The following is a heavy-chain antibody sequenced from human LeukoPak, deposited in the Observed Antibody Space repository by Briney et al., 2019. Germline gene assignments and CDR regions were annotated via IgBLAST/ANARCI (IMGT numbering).Heavy chain of an antibody. D-gene: IGHD3-16*01. CDR3: ARGGYVIDAFDI. Sequence: GASVKVSCTASGYTLSRYTISWVRQAPGQGLEWMGWISVYNGNTHYAQKFQGRVTMTTDTSTSTVYMELRSLRSNDTAVYYCARGGYVIDAFDIWGQGTMVTVSS. CDR2: ISVYNGNT. V-gene: IGHV1-18*01. J-gene: IGHJ3*02. CDR1: GYTLSRYT.